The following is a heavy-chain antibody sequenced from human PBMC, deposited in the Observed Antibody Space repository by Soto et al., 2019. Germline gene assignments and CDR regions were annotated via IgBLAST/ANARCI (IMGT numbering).Heavy chain of an antibody. CDR1: GGSISSGDYY. Sequence: SETLSLTCTVSGGSISSGDYYWSWIRQPPGKGLEWIGYIYYSGSTNYNPSLKSRVTMSADTSKNQFSLKLSSVTAADTAVYYCARYKSNYYYGMDVWGQGTTVTVSS. D-gene: IGHD1-20*01. CDR3: ARYKSNYYYGMDV. CDR2: IYYSGST. J-gene: IGHJ6*02. V-gene: IGHV4-61*08.